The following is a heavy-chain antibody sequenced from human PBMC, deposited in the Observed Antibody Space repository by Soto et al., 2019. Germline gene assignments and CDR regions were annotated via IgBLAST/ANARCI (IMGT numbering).Heavy chain of an antibody. Sequence: PXETLSVPWSVSGGSISSYKWSWIRQPAGKGLDWIGLIYTSGSTNYNPSLKSRVTMSVDTSKNQFSLKLSSVTAADKAVYYCARVGSGIAGGSSSSWYAIYYYYGMDVWAQGTTVTVSS. V-gene: IGHV4-4*07. J-gene: IGHJ6*02. CDR3: ARVGSGIAGGSSSSWYAIYYYYGMDV. CDR2: IYTSGST. CDR1: GGSISSYK. D-gene: IGHD6-13*01.